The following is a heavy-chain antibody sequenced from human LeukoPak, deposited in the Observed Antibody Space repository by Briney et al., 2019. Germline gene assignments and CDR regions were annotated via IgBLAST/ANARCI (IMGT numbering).Heavy chain of an antibody. J-gene: IGHJ6*02. CDR3: TRGPTQQWLYHGMDV. Sequence: GGCLRLARTVAGFIFGVHAMGWVRQAPGGGRGWQGFIRMKGYDGTTEYAASVKGRFTISRDDSKGIAYLQMNSLKIEDTAVYCTRGPTQQWLYHGMDVWGQGTTVIVSS. CDR2: IRMKGYDGTT. D-gene: IGHD5-18*01. CDR1: GFIFGVHA. V-gene: IGHV3-49*04.